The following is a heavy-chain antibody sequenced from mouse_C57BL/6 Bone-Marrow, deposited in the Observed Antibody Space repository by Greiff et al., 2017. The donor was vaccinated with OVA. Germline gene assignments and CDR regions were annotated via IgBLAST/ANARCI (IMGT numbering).Heavy chain of an antibody. CDR2: ISSGGSYT. CDR1: GFTFSSYG. D-gene: IGHD1-1*01. V-gene: IGHV5-6*01. CDR3: ARHYYYGTTGCAY. Sequence: DVQLVESGGDLVKPGGSLKLSCAASGFTFSSYGMSWVRQTPDKRLEWVATISSGGSYTYYPDSVTGRFTISRDNAKNTLYLQMSSLKSEDTAMYYCARHYYYGTTGCAYWGQGTLVTVSA. J-gene: IGHJ3*01.